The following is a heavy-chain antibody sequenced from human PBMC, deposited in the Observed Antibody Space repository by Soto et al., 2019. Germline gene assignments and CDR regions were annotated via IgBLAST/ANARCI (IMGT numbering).Heavy chain of an antibody. Sequence: ESGGGVVQPGRSLRLSCAASGFTFSSYGMHWVRQAPGKGLEWVAVISYDGSNKYYADSVKGRFTISRDNSKNTLYLQMNSLRAEDTAVYYCAKATVTYGSYYYYGMDVWGQGTTVTVSS. J-gene: IGHJ6*02. D-gene: IGHD4-17*01. CDR1: GFTFSSYG. CDR3: AKATVTYGSYYYYGMDV. V-gene: IGHV3-30*18. CDR2: ISYDGSNK.